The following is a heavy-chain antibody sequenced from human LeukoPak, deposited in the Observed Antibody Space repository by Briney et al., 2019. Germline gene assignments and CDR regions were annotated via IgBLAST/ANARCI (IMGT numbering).Heavy chain of an antibody. V-gene: IGHV3-23*01. CDR1: GFTLSSYG. CDR2: ISGSGGST. J-gene: IGHJ4*02. D-gene: IGHD3-16*01. Sequence: GGSLRLSCAASGFTLSSYGMHWVRQAPGKGLEWVSAISGSGGSTYYADSVKGRFTISRDNSKNTLYLQMNSLRAEDTAVYYCARIMSMGEFDYWGQGTLVTVSS. CDR3: ARIMSMGEFDY.